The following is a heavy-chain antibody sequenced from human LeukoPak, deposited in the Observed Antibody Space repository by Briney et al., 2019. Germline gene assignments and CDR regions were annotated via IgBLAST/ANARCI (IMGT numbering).Heavy chain of an antibody. CDR1: GITLNNYG. D-gene: IGHD3-22*01. CDR2: ISDRGGST. V-gene: IGHV3-23*01. J-gene: IGHJ4*02. Sequence: PGGSLRLSCAVSGITLNNYGMSWVRQAPGKGLEWVAGISDRGGSTNYADSVKGRLTISRDSPKNTLYLQMTSLRAEDTAVYFCAKRGVVIRVILVGFHKEAYYFDSWGQGALVTVSS. CDR3: AKRGVVIRVILVGFHKEAYYFDS.